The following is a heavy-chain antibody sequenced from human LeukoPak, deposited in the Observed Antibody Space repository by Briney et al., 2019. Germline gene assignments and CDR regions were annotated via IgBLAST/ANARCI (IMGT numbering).Heavy chain of an antibody. CDR3: TATELYDFWSGYYRRDY. J-gene: IGHJ4*02. V-gene: IGHV3-49*04. CDR1: GFTFGDYA. D-gene: IGHD3-3*01. Sequence: GGSLRLSCTASGFTFGDYAMSWVRQAPGKGLEWVGFIRSKAYGGTTEYAASVKGRFTISRDDSKSIAYLQMNSLKTEDTAVYYCTATELYDFWSGYYRRDYWGQGTLVTVSS. CDR2: IRSKAYGGTT.